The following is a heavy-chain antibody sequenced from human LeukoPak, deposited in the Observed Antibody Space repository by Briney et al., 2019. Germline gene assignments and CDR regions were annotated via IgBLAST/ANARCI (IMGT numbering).Heavy chain of an antibody. V-gene: IGHV1-2*02. CDR3: ARSWLRLGYYYMDV. CDR2: INPNSGGT. CDR1: GYTFTGYY. J-gene: IGHJ6*03. Sequence: ASVKVSCKASGYTFTGYYMHWVRQAAGQGLEWMGWINPNSGGTNYAQKFQGRVTMTRDTSISTAYMELSRLRSDDTAVYYCARSWLRLGYYYMDVWGKGTSVTVSS. D-gene: IGHD5-12*01.